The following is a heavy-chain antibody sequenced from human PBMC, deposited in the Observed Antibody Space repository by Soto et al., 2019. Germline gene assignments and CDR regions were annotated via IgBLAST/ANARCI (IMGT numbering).Heavy chain of an antibody. CDR2: INPSGST. CDR1: GYTFTSYY. CDR3: ARVYCSGGSCCSIDY. J-gene: IGHJ4*02. V-gene: IGHV1-46*03. Sequence: QVQLVQSGAEVKKPGASVKVSCKASGYTFTSYYMHWVRQAPGQGLEWMGIINPSGSTSYAQKFQGRVTMXXDXSXXTVYMELSSLRSEDTAVYYCARVYCSGGSCCSIDYWGQGTLVTVSS. D-gene: IGHD2-15*01.